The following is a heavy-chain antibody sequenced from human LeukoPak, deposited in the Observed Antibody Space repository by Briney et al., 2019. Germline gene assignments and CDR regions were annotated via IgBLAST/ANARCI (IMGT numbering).Heavy chain of an antibody. CDR3: ARGGLAVVTDY. CDR2: ISGSGAKT. V-gene: IGHV3-23*01. Sequence: GGSLRLSCAASGFTFSSYAMSWVRQAPGKGLEWVSAISGSGAKTSYSDSVKGRFTISRDNSKNTLYLQMNSQRVEDTAVYFCARGGLAVVTDYWGQGTLVTVSS. J-gene: IGHJ4*02. D-gene: IGHD3-10*01. CDR1: GFTFSSYA.